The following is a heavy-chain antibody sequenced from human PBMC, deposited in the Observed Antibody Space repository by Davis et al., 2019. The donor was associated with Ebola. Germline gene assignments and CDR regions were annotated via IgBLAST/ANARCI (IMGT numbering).Heavy chain of an antibody. CDR1: GFTFSSYA. V-gene: IGHV3-23*01. J-gene: IGHJ6*04. Sequence: GESLKISCAASGFTFSSYAMSWVRQAPGKGLEWVSTTSAGGGSTYYADSVKGRFTISRDNSKNTLYLQMNSLRAEDTAVYYCAKGRIAVAGSRGYGMDVWGKGTTVTVSS. D-gene: IGHD6-19*01. CDR3: AKGRIAVAGSRGYGMDV. CDR2: TSAGGGST.